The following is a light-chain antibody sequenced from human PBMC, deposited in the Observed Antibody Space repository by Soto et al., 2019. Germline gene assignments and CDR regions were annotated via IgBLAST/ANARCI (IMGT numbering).Light chain of an antibody. CDR1: QSVSSSY. CDR2: GAS. J-gene: IGKJ2*01. V-gene: IGKV3-20*01. CDR3: QQYGVLLPYT. Sequence: DIVLTQSPGTLYLSPGERATLSCRASQSVSSSYLAWYQPKPGQAPSLLLYGASSRATGIPARFSGSGSGTDFTLTISRLEPEDFAVYYCQQYGVLLPYTFGQGTKLAIK.